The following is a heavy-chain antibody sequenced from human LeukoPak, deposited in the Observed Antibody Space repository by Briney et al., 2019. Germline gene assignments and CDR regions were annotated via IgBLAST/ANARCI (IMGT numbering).Heavy chain of an antibody. CDR1: GYSFTNYW. CDR2: IYPGDSDT. Sequence: GESLKISCKGSGYSFTNYWIAWVRQMPGKGLEWMGVIYPGDSDTRYSPSFQGQVTISADKSITTAYMQWSSLKASDTAMYYCARSRDVGGYRTGAFDIWGHGTMVTVSS. V-gene: IGHV5-51*01. D-gene: IGHD1-26*01. CDR3: ARSRDVGGYRTGAFDI. J-gene: IGHJ3*02.